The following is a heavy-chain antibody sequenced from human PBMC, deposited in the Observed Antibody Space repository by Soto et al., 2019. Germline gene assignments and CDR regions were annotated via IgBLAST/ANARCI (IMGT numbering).Heavy chain of an antibody. V-gene: IGHV1-18*01. Sequence: ASVTVSCKSSGYTFTSYGISWVRQTPGQGLEWMGWISAYNGNTNYAQKLQGRVTMTTDTSTSTAYTELRSLRSDDTAVYYCARDSPDYYGSGRVFDYWGQGTLVPGS. CDR2: ISAYNGNT. J-gene: IGHJ4*02. D-gene: IGHD3-10*01. CDR3: ARDSPDYYGSGRVFDY. CDR1: GYTFTSYG.